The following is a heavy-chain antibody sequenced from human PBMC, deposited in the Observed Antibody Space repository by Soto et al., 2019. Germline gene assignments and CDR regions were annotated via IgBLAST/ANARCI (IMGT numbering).Heavy chain of an antibody. CDR2: IYYSGST. J-gene: IGHJ6*02. Sequence: PSETLSLTCTVSGGSISSGGYYWSWIRQHPGKGLEWIGYIYYSGSTYYNPSLKSRVTISVDTSKNQFSLKLSSVTAADTAMYYCARHAQVVPAAIGPYYYGMDVWGQGTTVTVSS. CDR3: ARHAQVVPAAIGPYYYGMDV. D-gene: IGHD2-2*02. CDR1: GGSISSGGYY. V-gene: IGHV4-31*03.